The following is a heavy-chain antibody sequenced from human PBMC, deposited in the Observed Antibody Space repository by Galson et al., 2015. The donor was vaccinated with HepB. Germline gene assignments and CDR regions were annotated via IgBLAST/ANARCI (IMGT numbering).Heavy chain of an antibody. Sequence: SLRLSCAASGFTFSSYSMNWVRQAPGKGLEWVSYISSSSSTIYYADSVKGRFTISRDNAKNSLYLQMNSLRAEDTAVYYCARDKQRIMITFGGVIQYYFDYWGQGTLVTVSS. D-gene: IGHD3-16*01. CDR1: GFTFSSYS. CDR3: ARDKQRIMITFGGVIQYYFDY. CDR2: ISSSSSTI. J-gene: IGHJ4*02. V-gene: IGHV3-48*01.